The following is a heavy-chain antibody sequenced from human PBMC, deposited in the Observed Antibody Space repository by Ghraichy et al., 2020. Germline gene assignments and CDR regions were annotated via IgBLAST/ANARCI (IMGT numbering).Heavy chain of an antibody. Sequence: GGSLRLSCAASGFTFITYAMNWVRQAPGRGLEWISYISATSGTIYYADSVKGRFTISRDNAKNSLFLQMHSLRADDTAVYYCARPYGDYFAYWGQGPLVPVSS. D-gene: IGHD4-17*01. CDR3: ARPYGDYFAY. V-gene: IGHV3-48*01. CDR2: ISATSGTI. CDR1: GFTFITYA. J-gene: IGHJ4*02.